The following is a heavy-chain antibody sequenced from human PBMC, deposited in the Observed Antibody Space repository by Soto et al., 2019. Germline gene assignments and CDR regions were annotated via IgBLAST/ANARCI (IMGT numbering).Heavy chain of an antibody. CDR3: ARDNGGVFDY. V-gene: IGHV3-33*01. CDR1: GFTFSSYG. J-gene: IGHJ4*02. CDR2: IWYDGSNK. D-gene: IGHD3-16*01. Sequence: QVQLVESGGGVVQPGRSLRLSCAASGFTFSSYGMHWVRQAPGKGLEWVAVIWYDGSNKYYADSVKGRFTISRDNSKNPLYLQMNSLRAEDTAVYYCARDNGGVFDYWGQGTLVTVSS.